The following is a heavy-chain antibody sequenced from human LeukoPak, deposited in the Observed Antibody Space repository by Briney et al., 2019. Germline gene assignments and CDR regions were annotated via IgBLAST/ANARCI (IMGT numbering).Heavy chain of an antibody. CDR2: IYYSGST. CDR3: ARDLPSFGMDV. CDR1: GGSFSGYY. Sequence: SETLSLTCAVYGGSFSGYYWSWIRQPPGKGLEWIGYIYYSGSTNYNPSLKSRVTISVDTSKNQFSLKLGSVTAADTAVYYCARDLPSFGMDVWGQGTTVTVSS. J-gene: IGHJ6*02. V-gene: IGHV4-59*01.